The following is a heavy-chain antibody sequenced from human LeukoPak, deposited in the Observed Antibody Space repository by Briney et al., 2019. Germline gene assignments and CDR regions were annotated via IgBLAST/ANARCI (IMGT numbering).Heavy chain of an antibody. J-gene: IGHJ4*02. Sequence: GGSLRLSCAASGITFSNDWMTWVRQAPGKGLEWVGRIYRCSNGETTDYGAPVKGRFTMSRDYPKNTIYLQMNGLKTEDTAVYYCTTYSSGSCPVWGQGTLVTVSS. CDR2: IYRCSNGETT. CDR1: GITFSNDW. V-gene: IGHV3-15*01. CDR3: TTYSSGSCPV. D-gene: IGHD6-19*01.